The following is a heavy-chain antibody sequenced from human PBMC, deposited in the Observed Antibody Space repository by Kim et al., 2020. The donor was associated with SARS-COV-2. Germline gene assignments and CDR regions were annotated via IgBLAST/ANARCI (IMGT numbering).Heavy chain of an antibody. CDR3: ARGNGGSWYPMGYFDY. Sequence: KLQGRVTMTTDTSTSTAYMELRSLRSDDTAVYYCARGNGGSWYPMGYFDYWGQGTLVTVSS. V-gene: IGHV1-18*01. J-gene: IGHJ4*02. D-gene: IGHD6-13*01.